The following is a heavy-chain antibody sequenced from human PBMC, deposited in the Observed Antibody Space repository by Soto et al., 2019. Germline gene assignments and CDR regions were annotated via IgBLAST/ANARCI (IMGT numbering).Heavy chain of an antibody. J-gene: IGHJ6*02. Sequence: GESLKISCKGSGYTFTSYWIGWVRQMPGKGLEWMGIIYPGDSETRYSPSFQGQVTISADKSISTAYLQWSSLKASDTAMYYCARCKAGTGIYYYGMDVWGQGTTVTVSS. CDR3: ARCKAGTGIYYYGMDV. CDR2: IYPGDSET. CDR1: GYTFTSYW. D-gene: IGHD6-13*01. V-gene: IGHV5-51*01.